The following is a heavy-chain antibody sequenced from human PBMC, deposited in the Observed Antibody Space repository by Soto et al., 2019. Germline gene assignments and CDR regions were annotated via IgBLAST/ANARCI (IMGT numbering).Heavy chain of an antibody. Sequence: QLQLQESGPGLVKPSETLSLTCTVSGGSISSSSYYWGWIRQPPGKGLEWIGSIYYSGSTYYNPSLKSRVTISVDTSKNQFSLKLSSVTAADTAVYYCARLYIVATIMGGFDIWGQGTMVTVSS. CDR3: ARLYIVATIMGGFDI. CDR2: IYYSGST. V-gene: IGHV4-39*01. D-gene: IGHD5-12*01. CDR1: GGSISSSSYY. J-gene: IGHJ3*02.